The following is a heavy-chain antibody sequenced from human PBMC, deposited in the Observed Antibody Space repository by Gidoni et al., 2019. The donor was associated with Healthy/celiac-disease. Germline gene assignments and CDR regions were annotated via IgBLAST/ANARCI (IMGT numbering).Heavy chain of an antibody. J-gene: IGHJ4*02. D-gene: IGHD5-12*01. CDR3: ARDGRDGYNYVDY. CDR1: GFTFSSYA. V-gene: IGHV3-30-3*01. CDR2: ISYDGSNK. Sequence: QVQLVESGGGVVHPGRSRRLPCAASGFTFSSYAMHWVRQAPGKGLEWVAVISYDGSNKYYADSVKGRFTISRDNSKNTLYLQMNSLRAEDTAVYYCARDGRDGYNYVDYWGQGTLVTVSS.